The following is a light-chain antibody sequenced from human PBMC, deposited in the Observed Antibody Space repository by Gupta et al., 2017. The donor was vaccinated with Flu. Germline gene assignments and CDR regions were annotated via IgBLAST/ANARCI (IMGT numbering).Light chain of an antibody. J-gene: IGKJ5*01. V-gene: IGKV3-11*01. CDR3: QQRSHWPPFT. CDR1: QSVGMY. CDR2: DAS. Sequence: EIVLTQSPATLSLSPGERATLSCRASQSVGMYLAWYKQKPGQAPRLLIADASNRAPGIPDRFSGSGSGKYFTLTISSREPEDFAVYYCQQRSHWPPFTFGQGTRLEIK.